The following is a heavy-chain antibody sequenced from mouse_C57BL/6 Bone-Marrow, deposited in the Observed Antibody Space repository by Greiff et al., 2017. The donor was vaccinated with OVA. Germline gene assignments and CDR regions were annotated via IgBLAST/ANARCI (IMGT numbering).Heavy chain of an antibody. J-gene: IGHJ4*01. D-gene: IGHD1-1*01. CDR1: GFNIKNSY. Sequence: VQLQQSVAELVRPGASVKLSCTASGFNIKNSYMHWVKQRPEQGLEWIGRIDPANGNTKYAPKFQGQATLTADTSSNTAYLQLSSLTSEDTAIDYCARRNYYGSYYYAMDYWGQGTSVTVSS. V-gene: IGHV14-3*01. CDR3: ARRNYYGSYYYAMDY. CDR2: IDPANGNT.